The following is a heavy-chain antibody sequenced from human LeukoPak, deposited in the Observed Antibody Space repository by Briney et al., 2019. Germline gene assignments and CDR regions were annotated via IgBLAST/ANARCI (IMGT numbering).Heavy chain of an antibody. CDR1: GYTFTGYY. J-gene: IGHJ5*02. D-gene: IGHD1-1*01. V-gene: IGHV1-2*06. CDR3: AREVRAANWFDP. Sequence: ASVKVSCKASGYTFTGYYMHWVRQAPRQGLEWMGRINPNSGGTNYAQKFQGRVTMTRDTSISTAYMELSRLRSDDTAVYYCAREVRAANWFDPWGQGTLVTVSS. CDR2: INPNSGGT.